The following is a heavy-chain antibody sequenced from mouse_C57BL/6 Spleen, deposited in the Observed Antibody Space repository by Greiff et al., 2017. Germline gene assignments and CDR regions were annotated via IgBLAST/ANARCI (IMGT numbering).Heavy chain of an antibody. CDR2: ISDGGSYT. CDR3: ARERGLRREDWYLDV. D-gene: IGHD2-4*01. V-gene: IGHV5-4*01. J-gene: IGHJ1*03. Sequence: LEWVATISDGGSYTYYPDNVKGRFTISRDNAKNNLYLQMSHLKSEDTAMYYCARERGLRREDWYLDVWGTGTTVTVSS.